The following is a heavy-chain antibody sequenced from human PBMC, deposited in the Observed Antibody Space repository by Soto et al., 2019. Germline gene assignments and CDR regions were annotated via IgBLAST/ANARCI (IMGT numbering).Heavy chain of an antibody. Sequence: ASVKVACKASGYTFTSYGISWVRQAPGQGLELMGWISAYNGNTNYAQKLQGRVTMTTDTSTSTAYMELRSLRSDDTAVYYCGRDGTRWMVTPIFDAFDIWGQGTMVTVSS. V-gene: IGHV1-18*01. CDR1: GYTFTSYG. CDR3: GRDGTRWMVTPIFDAFDI. J-gene: IGHJ3*02. D-gene: IGHD2-15*01. CDR2: ISAYNGNT.